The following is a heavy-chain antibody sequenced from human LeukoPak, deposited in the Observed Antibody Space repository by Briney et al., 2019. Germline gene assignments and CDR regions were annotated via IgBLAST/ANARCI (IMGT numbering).Heavy chain of an antibody. Sequence: SETLSLTCALYGGSFSGYYWSWIRQPPGKGLEWIGEINHSGSTNYNPSLKSRVTISVDTSKNQFSLKLSSVTAADTAVYYCARSVYGQSSSSGYWGQGTLVTVSS. CDR2: INHSGST. D-gene: IGHD6-13*01. CDR1: GGSFSGYY. V-gene: IGHV4-34*01. J-gene: IGHJ4*02. CDR3: ARSVYGQSSSSGY.